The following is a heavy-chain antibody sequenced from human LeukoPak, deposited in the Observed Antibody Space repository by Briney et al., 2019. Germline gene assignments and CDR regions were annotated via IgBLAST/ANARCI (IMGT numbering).Heavy chain of an antibody. V-gene: IGHV5-10-1*01. CDR3: ARRSITMVRGVPSGDYYYYGMDV. CDR2: IDPSDSYT. CDR1: GYSFTSYW. D-gene: IGHD3-10*01. Sequence: GESLKISCKGSGYSFTSYWISWVRPMPGKGLAWMGRIDPSDSYTNYSPSFQGHVTISADKSISTAYLQWSSLKASDTAMYYCARRSITMVRGVPSGDYYYYGMDVWGKGTTVTVSS. J-gene: IGHJ6*04.